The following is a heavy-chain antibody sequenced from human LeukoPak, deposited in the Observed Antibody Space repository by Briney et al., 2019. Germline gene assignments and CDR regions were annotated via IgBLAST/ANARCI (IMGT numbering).Heavy chain of an antibody. CDR3: ARSLAASCCYFDY. V-gene: IGHV4-31*03. J-gene: IGHJ4*02. D-gene: IGHD2-15*01. Sequence: SQTLSLTCTVSGGSISSGGYSWSWIRQHPGQGLEWIGYIYYSGSTYYNPSLKSRVTISVDTSKNQFSLKLSSVTAADTAVYYCARSLAASCCYFDYWGQGTLVTVSS. CDR1: GGSISSGGYS. CDR2: IYYSGST.